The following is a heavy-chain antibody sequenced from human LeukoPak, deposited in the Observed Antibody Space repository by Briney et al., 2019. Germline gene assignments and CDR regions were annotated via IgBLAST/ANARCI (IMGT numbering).Heavy chain of an antibody. CDR1: GFTFSSYA. V-gene: IGHV3-23*01. D-gene: IGHD3-3*01. CDR2: ISGSGGST. Sequence: GGSLRLSCVASGFTFSSYAVSWVRQAPGKGLEWVSVISGSGGSTYYADSVKGRFTISRDNSKNTLYLQVNSLRAEDTAVYHCARYDFWSGYFRTLDSWGQGTLVTVSS. CDR3: ARYDFWSGYFRTLDS. J-gene: IGHJ4*02.